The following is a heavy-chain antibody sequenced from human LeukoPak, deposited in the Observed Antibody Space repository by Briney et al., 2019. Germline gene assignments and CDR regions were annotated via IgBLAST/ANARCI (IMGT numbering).Heavy chain of an antibody. V-gene: IGHV4-59*08. Sequence: PSETLSLTCTVSGGSISNYYWRWIRHPPGKGLEWIGNMYWYDGGRTSYNPSLKSRVTISLDTSKNQFSLKVTSVTAADTAVYFCARLVPNHLNNYNHGMDVWGQGTTVTVSS. CDR1: GGSISNYY. CDR3: ARLVPNHLNNYNHGMDV. J-gene: IGHJ6*02. D-gene: IGHD1-14*01. CDR2: MYWYDGGRT.